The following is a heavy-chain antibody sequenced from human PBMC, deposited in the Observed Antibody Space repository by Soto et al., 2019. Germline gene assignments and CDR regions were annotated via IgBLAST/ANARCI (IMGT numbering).Heavy chain of an antibody. CDR2: HYYSGIT. CDR3: ARGASIAGLYYGMDV. Sequence: QVQLQESGPGLVKPSQTLSLTCTVSGGSISSCGYYWTWIRQHPGKGLEWIGYHYYSGITYYNPSLKSRVTISLDTSKNQFSLKLSSVTAADTAVYYCARGASIAGLYYGMDVWCQGTTVTVSS. CDR1: GGSISSCGYY. J-gene: IGHJ6*02. D-gene: IGHD6-6*01. V-gene: IGHV4-31*03.